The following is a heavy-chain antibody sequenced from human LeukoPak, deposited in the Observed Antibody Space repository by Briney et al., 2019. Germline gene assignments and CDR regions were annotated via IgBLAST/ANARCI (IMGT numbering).Heavy chain of an antibody. Sequence: ASVKVSCKASGYTFTGYYMHWVRQAPGQGLEWMGWINPNSGGTNYAQKFQGRVTMTRDTSISTAYMELSRLRSDDTAVYYCARARAKYIRGAISYYHYYGMDVWGRGTTVTVPS. D-gene: IGHD3-10*02. CDR3: ARARAKYIRGAISYYHYYGMDV. CDR1: GYTFTGYY. V-gene: IGHV1-2*02. CDR2: INPNSGGT. J-gene: IGHJ6*02.